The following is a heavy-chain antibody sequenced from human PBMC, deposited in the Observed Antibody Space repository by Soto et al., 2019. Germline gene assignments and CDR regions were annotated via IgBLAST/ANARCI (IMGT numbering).Heavy chain of an antibody. CDR2: IWYDGSNN. J-gene: IGHJ5*02. CDR1: GFTFSTYG. V-gene: IGHV3-33*01. CDR3: AREGDGDNNWFAP. Sequence: QVQLVESGGGVVQPGRSLRLSCAASGFTFSTYGMHWVRQAPGKGLEWVAVIWYDGSNNYYADSVKGRFTISRDNSKNTLYLQMNSLRAEDTAVYYCAREGDGDNNWFAPWGQGTLVTVSS. D-gene: IGHD4-17*01.